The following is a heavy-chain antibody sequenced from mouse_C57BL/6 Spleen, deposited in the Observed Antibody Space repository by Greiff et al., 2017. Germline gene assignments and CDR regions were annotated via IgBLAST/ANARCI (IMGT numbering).Heavy chain of an antibody. CDR1: GFSLTSYG. CDR2: IWSGGST. CDR3: ARDNDYDNAMDY. Sequence: QVQLKQSGPGLVQPSQSLSITCTVSGFSLTSYGVHWVRQSPGQGLEWLGVIWSGGSTDYNAALISRLSISKDNSKSQVFFKMNSLQADDTAIYYCARDNDYDNAMDYWGQGTSVTVSS. V-gene: IGHV2-2*01. J-gene: IGHJ4*01. D-gene: IGHD2-4*01.